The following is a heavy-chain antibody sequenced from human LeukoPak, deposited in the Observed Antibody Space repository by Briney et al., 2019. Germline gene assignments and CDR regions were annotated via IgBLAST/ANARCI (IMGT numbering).Heavy chain of an antibody. CDR3: ARTYNWNDVNWFDP. J-gene: IGHJ5*02. CDR2: ISAYNGNT. V-gene: IGHV1-18*01. Sequence: ASVKVSCKASGYTFTSYGISWVRQAPGQGLEWMGWISAYNGNTNYAQKLQGRVTMTTDTSTSTAYMELRSLRSDDTAVYYCARTYNWNDVNWFDPWGQGTLVTVSS. CDR1: GYTFTSYG. D-gene: IGHD1-20*01.